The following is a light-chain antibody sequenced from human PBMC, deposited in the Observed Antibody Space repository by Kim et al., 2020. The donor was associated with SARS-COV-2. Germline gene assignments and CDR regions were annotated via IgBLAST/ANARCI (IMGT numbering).Light chain of an antibody. V-gene: IGLV6-57*01. Sequence: GKTVTITCTRSGGSIASNSVQWYQQRPGSSPTTVIYGNNQRPSGVPDRFSGSTDSSSNSASLTISGLKPEDEADYYCQSFDSTIQVFGGGTKLTVL. J-gene: IGLJ2*01. CDR2: GNN. CDR3: QSFDSTIQV. CDR1: GGSIASNS.